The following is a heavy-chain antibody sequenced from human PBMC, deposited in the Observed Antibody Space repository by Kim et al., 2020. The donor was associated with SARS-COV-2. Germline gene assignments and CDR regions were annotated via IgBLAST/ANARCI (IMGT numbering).Heavy chain of an antibody. J-gene: IGHJ4*02. CDR2: YSGRT. CDR3: ARHEGSN. V-gene: IGHV4-39*01. Sequence: YSGRTYYNPSLKSRVTISVHTSKNQYSRKLSSVTAADTAVYYCARHEGSNWGQGTLVTVSS.